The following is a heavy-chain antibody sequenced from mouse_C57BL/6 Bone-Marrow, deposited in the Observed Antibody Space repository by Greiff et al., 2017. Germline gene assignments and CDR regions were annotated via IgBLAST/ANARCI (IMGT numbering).Heavy chain of an antibody. J-gene: IGHJ2*01. Sequence: QVQLKESGPGLVAPSQSLSITCTVSGFSLTSYAISWVRQPPGKGLEWLGVIWTGGGTNSNSALKSRLSISKDNSKSQVFLKMNSLQTDDTARYYCARNPLITTVVAYYFDYWGQGTTLTVSS. D-gene: IGHD1-1*01. CDR1: GFSLTSYA. CDR2: IWTGGGT. V-gene: IGHV2-9-1*01. CDR3: ARNPLITTVVAYYFDY.